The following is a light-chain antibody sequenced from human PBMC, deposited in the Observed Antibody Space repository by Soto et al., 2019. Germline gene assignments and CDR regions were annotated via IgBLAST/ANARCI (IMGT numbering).Light chain of an antibody. V-gene: IGKV3-20*01. Sequence: EVMLSQSPGTVSLSPGERATLSCRASQTLSNSFIAWYQQKPGQAPRLLIYDTSSRATGVPDRYSASGSGTDFTLTISRLEPEDFAVFFCQQYGTSEIIFGQGKRLEI. J-gene: IGKJ5*01. CDR2: DTS. CDR3: QQYGTSEII. CDR1: QTLSNSF.